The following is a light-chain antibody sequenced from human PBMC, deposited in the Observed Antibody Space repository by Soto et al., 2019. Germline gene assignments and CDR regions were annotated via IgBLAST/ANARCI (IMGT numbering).Light chain of an antibody. V-gene: IGKV3-15*01. CDR2: GAS. CDR1: QSISDT. CDR3: QQYDNLPWT. J-gene: IGKJ1*01. Sequence: EIVMTQSPATLSVSPGGRATLSCSASQSISDTLAWYQQKPGQAPRLLIHGASTRATGFPARFSGSGSGTDFTLTISSLTSEDFAVYYCQQYDNLPWTFGQGTKVEIK.